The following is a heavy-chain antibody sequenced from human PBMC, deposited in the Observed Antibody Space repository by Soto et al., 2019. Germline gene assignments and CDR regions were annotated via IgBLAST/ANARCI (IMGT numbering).Heavy chain of an antibody. CDR3: ARSIRGGSRYNWFDP. CDR1: AGSISSGGYY. J-gene: IGHJ5*02. CDR2: IYYSGST. Sequence: QVQLQESGPGLVKPSQTLSLTCTVSAGSISSGGYYWSWIRQHPGKGLEWIGYIYYSGSTYYNPSLTSRVTISVDTSKNQFSLKLSSVTAADTAVYYCARSIRGGSRYNWFDPCGQGTLVTVSS. D-gene: IGHD2-15*01. V-gene: IGHV4-31*03.